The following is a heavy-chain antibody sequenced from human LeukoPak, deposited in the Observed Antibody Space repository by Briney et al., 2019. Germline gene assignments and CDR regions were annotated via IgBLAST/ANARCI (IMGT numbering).Heavy chain of an antibody. J-gene: IGHJ4*02. V-gene: IGHV3-48*01. CDR1: GLTFSSYS. CDR3: AKATGTLGN. Sequence: PGGSLRLSCAASGLTFSSYSMSWVRQAPGKGLEWVSYISSSSSTIYYADSVKGRFTISRDNAKNSLYLQMNSLTAEDTAIYYCAKATGTLGNWGQGTLVTVSS. CDR2: ISSSSSTI. D-gene: IGHD1-1*01.